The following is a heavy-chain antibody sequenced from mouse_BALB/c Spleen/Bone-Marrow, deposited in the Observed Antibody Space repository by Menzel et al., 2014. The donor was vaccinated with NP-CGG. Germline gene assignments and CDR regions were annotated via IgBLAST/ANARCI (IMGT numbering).Heavy chain of an antibody. J-gene: IGHJ4*01. CDR3: AREKYGEAMDY. CDR1: GYSFTTYW. CDR2: IYPGDGDT. V-gene: IGHV1-87*01. D-gene: IGHD2-10*02. Sequence: QVQLQQPGAELARPGASVRLSCKASGYSFTTYWMQWVKQRPGQGLEWIGTIYPGDGDTRYTQKFKGKATLTADKSSSTAYMELSSLASEDSAVYYCAREKYGEAMDYWGQGTSVTVSS.